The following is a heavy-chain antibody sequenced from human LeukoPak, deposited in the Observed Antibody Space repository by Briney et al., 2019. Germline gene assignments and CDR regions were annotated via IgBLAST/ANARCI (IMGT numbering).Heavy chain of an antibody. Sequence: GGSLRLSCAASGFSFSSYWMGWVRQAPGKGLEWVANIKQDGSETFYVDFVRGRFTISRDIAENSLYLQMSSLRAEDTAVYYCVREIKLDYSNFPTHFASRGQGTLVTVSS. J-gene: IGHJ4*02. D-gene: IGHD4-11*01. CDR3: VREIKLDYSNFPTHFAS. CDR1: GFSFSSYW. CDR2: IKQDGSET. V-gene: IGHV3-7*01.